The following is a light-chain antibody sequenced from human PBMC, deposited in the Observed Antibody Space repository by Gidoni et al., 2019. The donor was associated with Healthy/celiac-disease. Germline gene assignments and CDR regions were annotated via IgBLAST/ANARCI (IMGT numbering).Light chain of an antibody. CDR3: QQGYSTPRT. J-gene: IGKJ1*01. CDR2: AAS. V-gene: IGKV1-39*01. CDR1: QSISSY. Sequence: DIQMTQSPSSLSASVGDRVTIPCRASQSISSYLNWYQQKPGKAPKLLIYAASSWQRGVPSRFSGSGSGTDFTLTISSLQPEDFATYYCQQGYSTPRTFGQGTKVEIK.